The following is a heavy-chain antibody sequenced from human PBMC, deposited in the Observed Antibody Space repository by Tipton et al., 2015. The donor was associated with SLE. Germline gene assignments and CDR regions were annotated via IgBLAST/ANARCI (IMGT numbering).Heavy chain of an antibody. J-gene: IGHJ4*02. Sequence: QVQLVQSGAEVKKPGASVKVSCRASGYTFTNNYVHWIRQAPGQGLEWLGLINPGNGMATYAQKVQDRVTMTRDTSTRTLYMELNSLRTEDTAVYYCARHQSSTSGVLDYWGQGTLVSVSS. D-gene: IGHD6-13*01. V-gene: IGHV1-46*01. CDR3: ARHQSSTSGVLDY. CDR2: INPGNGMA. CDR1: GYTFTNNY.